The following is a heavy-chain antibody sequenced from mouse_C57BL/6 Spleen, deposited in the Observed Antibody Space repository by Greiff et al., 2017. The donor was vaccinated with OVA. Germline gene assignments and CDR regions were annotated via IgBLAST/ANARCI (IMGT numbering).Heavy chain of an antibody. Sequence: VQLKQSGPELVKPGASVKISCKASGYSFTGYYMHWVKQSSEKSLEWIGEINPSTGGTSYNQKFKGKATLTVDKSSSTAYMQLKSLTSEDSAVYYCARYDYGYFDYWGQGTTLTVSS. CDR1: GYSFTGYY. V-gene: IGHV1-43*01. D-gene: IGHD2-4*01. J-gene: IGHJ2*01. CDR3: ARYDYGYFDY. CDR2: INPSTGGT.